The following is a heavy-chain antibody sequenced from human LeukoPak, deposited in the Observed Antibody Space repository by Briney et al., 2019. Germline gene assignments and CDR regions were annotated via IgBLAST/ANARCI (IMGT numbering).Heavy chain of an antibody. CDR1: GGTFNSYA. V-gene: IGHV1-69*13. Sequence: SVKVSCKASGGTFNSYAFSWVRQAPGQGLEWMGGIVPMFNTTNYAQKFQGRVTITADESTSTAYMELSSLRSDDTAVHYCASPPSGDGGSFEYWGQGTLVTFSS. CDR2: IVPMFNTT. J-gene: IGHJ4*02. D-gene: IGHD3-10*01. CDR3: ASPPSGDGGSFEY.